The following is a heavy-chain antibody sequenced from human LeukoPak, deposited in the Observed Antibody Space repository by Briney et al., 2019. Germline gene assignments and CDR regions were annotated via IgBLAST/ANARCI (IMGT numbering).Heavy chain of an antibody. V-gene: IGHV1-2*02. J-gene: IGHJ4*02. CDR1: GYTFIGHD. CDR3: ARAGTFWDYFDY. Sequence: PSVKVSCKASGYTFIGHDMEWVRQAPGQGLEWMGWINPNSGGTNYAQKFQGGVTMTRDTSIDTAHMELSSLRSDDTAVYYCARAGTFWDYFDYWGQGTLVTVSS. CDR2: INPNSGGT. D-gene: IGHD6-19*01.